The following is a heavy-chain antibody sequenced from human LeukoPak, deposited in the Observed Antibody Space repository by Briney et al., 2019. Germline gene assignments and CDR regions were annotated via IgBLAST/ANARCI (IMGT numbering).Heavy chain of an antibody. CDR1: GFAFSSYS. J-gene: IGHJ4*02. V-gene: IGHV3-33*01. Sequence: GRSLRLSCEAAGFAFSSYSMHWVSQAPGKGLEWVAAIWPDGSNKYYANSVKGRFTISRDNSKNTLYLQMNSLRGDDTAIYYCARELAAWGQGTLVTVSS. CDR2: IWPDGSNK. D-gene: IGHD6-13*01. CDR3: ARELAA.